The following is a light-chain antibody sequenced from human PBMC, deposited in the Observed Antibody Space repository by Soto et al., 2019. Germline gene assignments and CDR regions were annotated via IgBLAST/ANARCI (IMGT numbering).Light chain of an antibody. CDR3: QHYNNWPPWT. CDR1: QSVSSN. Sequence: EVGITRSPAILSMSQGERATLSCRASQSVSSNLAWYQQKPGQTPRLLIYGASTRATGFPARFSGSGSGTEFTLTISSLQSEDFAVYYCQHYNNWPPWTFGQGTKWIS. J-gene: IGKJ1*01. V-gene: IGKV3-15*01. CDR2: GAS.